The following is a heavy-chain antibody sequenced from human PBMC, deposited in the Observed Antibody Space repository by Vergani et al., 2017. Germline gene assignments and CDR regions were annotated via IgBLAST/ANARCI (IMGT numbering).Heavy chain of an antibody. D-gene: IGHD2-2*01. J-gene: IGHJ3*02. CDR2: IYSSGST. V-gene: IGHV4-61*02. CDR1: GDSISSGNYY. CDR3: ARAYDCSSSTCPRAFDI. Sequence: QEQLQESGPGLVRPSQTLSLTCSVAGDSISSGNYYWNWIRQPAGKGLEWMGRIYSSGSTSYNPSIKSRITMSLDTSKNQFSLSLSSVTAADTAVYYCARAYDCSSSTCPRAFDIWGQGTMVTVSS.